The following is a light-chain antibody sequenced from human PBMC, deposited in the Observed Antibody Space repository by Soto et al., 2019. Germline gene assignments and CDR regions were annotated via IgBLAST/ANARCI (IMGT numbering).Light chain of an antibody. J-gene: IGLJ3*02. CDR2: RNN. Sequence: QSVLTQPPSASGTPGQRVTISCSGSSSNIGSNYVYWYQQLPGTAPKLLIYRNNQRPSGVPDRFSGSKSGTSASLAISGLRSEDEADYYCAAWDDSLSELVFGGGATLTVL. CDR1: SSNIGSNY. V-gene: IGLV1-47*01. CDR3: AAWDDSLSELV.